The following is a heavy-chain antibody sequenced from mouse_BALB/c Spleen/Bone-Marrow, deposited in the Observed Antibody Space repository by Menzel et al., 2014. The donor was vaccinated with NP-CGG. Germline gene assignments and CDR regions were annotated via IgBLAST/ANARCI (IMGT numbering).Heavy chain of an antibody. Sequence: QVQLQQSGPELVKPGASVKISCKASGYAFSSSWMNWVKQRPGQGLEWIGRIYPGDGDTNYNGKFKGKATLTAVKSSSTAYMQLSSLTSVDSAVYFCARHAYGNSYWYFDVWGAGTTVTVSS. D-gene: IGHD2-1*01. V-gene: IGHV1-82*01. CDR2: IYPGDGDT. CDR1: GYAFSSSW. J-gene: IGHJ1*01. CDR3: ARHAYGNSYWYFDV.